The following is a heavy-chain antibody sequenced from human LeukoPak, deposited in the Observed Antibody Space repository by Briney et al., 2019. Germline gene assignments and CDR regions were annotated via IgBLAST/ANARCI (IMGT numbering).Heavy chain of an antibody. CDR3: ARPRSGSYYVDAFDI. J-gene: IGHJ3*02. CDR2: IYPGDSDT. Sequence: GESLQISCKGSGYSFTTYWIGWVRQMPGKGLEWIGIIYPGDSDTRYSPSFQGQVTISVDKSISTAYLQWSSLMASDTAMYYCARPRSGSYYVDAFDIWGQGTMVTVSS. V-gene: IGHV5-51*01. CDR1: GYSFTTYW. D-gene: IGHD1-26*01.